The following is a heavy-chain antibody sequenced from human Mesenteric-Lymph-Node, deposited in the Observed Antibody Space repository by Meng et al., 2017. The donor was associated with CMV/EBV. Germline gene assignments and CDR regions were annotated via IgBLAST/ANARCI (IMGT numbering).Heavy chain of an antibody. V-gene: IGHV1-18*01. J-gene: IGHJ4*02. CDR2: ISGFNGNT. D-gene: IGHD3-10*01. CDR1: GYTVTSNG. Sequence: KTAGYTVTSNGRNWVRQAPGQGLEWMGWISGFNGNTNYAQKLQGRVTMTTDTSTSTAHMELRSLRSDDTAVYYCARGLEFAAKTFDYWGPGTLVTVSS. CDR3: ARGLEFAAKTFDY.